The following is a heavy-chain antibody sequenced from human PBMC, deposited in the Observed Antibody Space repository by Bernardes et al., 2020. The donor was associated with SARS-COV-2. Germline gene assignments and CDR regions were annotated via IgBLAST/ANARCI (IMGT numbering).Heavy chain of an antibody. CDR3: ARGSGKRGDIFDI. J-gene: IGHJ3*02. D-gene: IGHD3-10*01. CDR1: GHTFTTYY. CDR2: INPSGGST. V-gene: IGHV1-46*01. Sequence: ASVKVSCKASGHTFTTYYMHWVRQAPGQGLEWMGVINPSGGSTTYPQTFQDRVSMTRDTSTSTVYMEMSSLRSEDTAVYYCARGSGKRGDIFDIWGQGTMVTVSS.